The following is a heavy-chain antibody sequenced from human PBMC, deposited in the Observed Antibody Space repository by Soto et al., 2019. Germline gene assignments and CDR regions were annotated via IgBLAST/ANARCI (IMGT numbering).Heavy chain of an antibody. Sequence: PGGSLRLSCAASGFTFSSYAMSWVRQAPGKGLEWVSAISGSGGSTYYADSVKGRFTISRDNSKNTLYLQMNSLRAEDTAVYYCAKDLTTVMIRTGMDVWVKGTKVTVSS. CDR3: AKDLTTVMIRTGMDV. CDR1: GFTFSSYA. J-gene: IGHJ6*04. D-gene: IGHD4-17*01. CDR2: ISGSGGST. V-gene: IGHV3-23*01.